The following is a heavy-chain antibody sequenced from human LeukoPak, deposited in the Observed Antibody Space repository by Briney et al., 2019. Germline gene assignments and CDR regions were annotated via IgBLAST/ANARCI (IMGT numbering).Heavy chain of an antibody. CDR2: IYPSGST. V-gene: IGHV4-61*05. J-gene: IGHJ5*02. Sequence: PSETLSLTCTVSGGSISSSSYYWSWIRQPAGRGLEWIGHIYPSGSTNCNPSLKSRVTMSLEKSKNQFSLKLSSVTAADTAVYYCARTLVWFGELPNWFDPWGQGTLVTVSS. CDR1: GGSISSSSYY. CDR3: ARTLVWFGELPNWFDP. D-gene: IGHD3-10*01.